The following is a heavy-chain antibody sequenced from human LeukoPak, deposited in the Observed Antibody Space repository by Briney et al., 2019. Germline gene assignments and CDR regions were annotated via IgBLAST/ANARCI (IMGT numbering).Heavy chain of an antibody. Sequence: ASVKVSCKASGGTFSSYAITWVRQAPGQGLEWVGGIIPMSGTANYAQKFQGRVTITADESTSTAYMELSSLRSEDTAVYYCARDYDDDYSNFNWFDPWGQGTLVTVSS. D-gene: IGHD4-11*01. J-gene: IGHJ5*02. CDR3: ARDYDDDYSNFNWFDP. CDR2: IIPMSGTA. V-gene: IGHV1-69*13. CDR1: GGTFSSYA.